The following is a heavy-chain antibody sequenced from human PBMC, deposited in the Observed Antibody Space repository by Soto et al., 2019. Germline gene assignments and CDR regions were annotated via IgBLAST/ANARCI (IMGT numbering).Heavy chain of an antibody. J-gene: IGHJ4*02. Sequence: GGSLRLSCAASGFIVSSNYMSWVRQAPGKGLQWVSVIYSDGTTYYADSVKGRFTISRDNSKNTLYLQMNSLRAEDTAVYYCARPGCAYGGCVDYWGQGTLVTVSS. CDR2: IYSDGTT. CDR1: GFIVSSNY. D-gene: IGHD4-17*01. CDR3: ARPGCAYGGCVDY. V-gene: IGHV3-53*01.